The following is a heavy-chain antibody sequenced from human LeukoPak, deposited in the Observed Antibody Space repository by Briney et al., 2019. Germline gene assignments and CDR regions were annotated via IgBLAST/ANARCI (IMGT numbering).Heavy chain of an antibody. J-gene: IGHJ4*02. Sequence: GGSLRLSCAASGFTFRNYWMTWVRQAPGKGLEWVANIKEDGSDKYYVDSVKGRFTISRDNAKNSVFLQMNSLRAEDTAVYYCATREYGDCVWGQGTLVTVSS. CDR2: IKEDGSDK. CDR1: GFTFRNYW. CDR3: ATREYGDCV. D-gene: IGHD4-17*01. V-gene: IGHV3-7*01.